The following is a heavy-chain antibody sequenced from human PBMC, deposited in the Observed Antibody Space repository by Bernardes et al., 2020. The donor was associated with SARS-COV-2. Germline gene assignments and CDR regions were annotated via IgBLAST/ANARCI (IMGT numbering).Heavy chain of an antibody. D-gene: IGHD2-15*01. V-gene: IGHV4-4*07. J-gene: IGHJ4*02. CDR1: GGSISGYF. Sequence: SETLSLTCTASGGSISGYFWSWIRQPAGKGLEWIGRIYAIGSTNYNPSLKSRVTMSADIFKNQFSLRLSSVTAADTAVYYCVREGGGNRPLDYWGQGTLVTVSS. CDR3: VREGGGNRPLDY. CDR2: IYAIGST.